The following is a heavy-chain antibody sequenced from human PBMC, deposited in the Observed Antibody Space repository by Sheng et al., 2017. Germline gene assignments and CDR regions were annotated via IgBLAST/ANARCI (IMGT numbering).Heavy chain of an antibody. D-gene: IGHD1-26*01. V-gene: IGHV1-69*04. CDR3: ASGADAGDGFPDY. CDR2: IIPILGIA. CDR1: GGTFSSYA. J-gene: IGHJ4*02. Sequence: QVQLVQSGAEVKKPGSSVKVSCKASGGTFSSYAISWVRQAPGQGLEWMGGIIPILGIANYAQKFQGRVTITADKSTSTAYMELSILRSEDTAVYYCASGADAGDGFPDYWGQGTLVTVSS.